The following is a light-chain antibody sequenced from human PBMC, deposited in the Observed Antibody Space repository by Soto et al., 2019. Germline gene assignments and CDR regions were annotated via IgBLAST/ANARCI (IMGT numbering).Light chain of an antibody. CDR2: GNS. CDR1: SSNIGAGYD. V-gene: IGLV1-40*01. J-gene: IGLJ1*01. CDR3: QSYDSSLSVFYV. Sequence: QSALTQPPSVSGAPGQRVTISCTGSSSNIGAGYDVHWYQQLPGTAPKLLIYGNSNRPSGVPDRSSGSRSGTSASLAITGLQAEDEADYYCQSYDSSLSVFYVFGTGTKVTVL.